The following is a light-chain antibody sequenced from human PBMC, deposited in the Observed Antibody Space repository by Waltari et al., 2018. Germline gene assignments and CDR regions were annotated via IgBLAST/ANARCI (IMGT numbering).Light chain of an antibody. CDR2: GAS. CDR3: QHYVRLPAT. CDR1: QGVSRA. V-gene: IGKV3-20*01. Sequence: DIVLTQSPGSLSSSPGERVTFSSRASQGVSRALALYQQKPGQAPRLLIFGASNRATVIPDRFSGIGSETDFSLTISRLDPEDFAVYYCQHYVRLPATFGRGTKVEIK. J-gene: IGKJ1*01.